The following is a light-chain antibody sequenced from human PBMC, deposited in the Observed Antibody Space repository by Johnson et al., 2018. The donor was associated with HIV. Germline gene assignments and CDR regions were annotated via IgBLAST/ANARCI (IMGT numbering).Light chain of an antibody. Sequence: VLTQPPSVSVSLGQMARITCSGEALPKKYAYWYQQKPGQFPVLVIYNDSERPSGIPDRFSGSKSGTSATLGLTGLQTADEADYYCGTWDSSLRTGFFGTGTKVTVL. J-gene: IGLJ1*01. CDR3: GTWDSSLRTGF. CDR2: NDS. V-gene: IGLV3-16*01. CDR1: ALPKKY.